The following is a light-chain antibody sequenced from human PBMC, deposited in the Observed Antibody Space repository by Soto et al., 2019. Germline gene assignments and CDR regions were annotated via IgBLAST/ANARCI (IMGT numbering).Light chain of an antibody. CDR1: QSIDTY. CDR2: AAS. V-gene: IGKV1-39*01. Sequence: DIQMTQSSSSLSASFGDRVTLTCRASQSIDTYLNWYQQKPGTAPKLLMYAASTLHSGVPSRFSGSGSGTDFTLTISSLQREDFATYFCQQSHSTPYTFGQGTKLEI. CDR3: QQSHSTPYT. J-gene: IGKJ2*01.